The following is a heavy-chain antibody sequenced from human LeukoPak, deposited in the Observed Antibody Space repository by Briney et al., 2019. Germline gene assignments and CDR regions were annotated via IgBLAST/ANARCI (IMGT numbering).Heavy chain of an antibody. CDR3: ARLRPVAGYDAFDI. CDR2: IYNSRST. D-gene: IGHD6-19*01. Sequence: SETLSLTCTVSGGSISDYYWTWIRQPPGKGLEWIGFIYNSRSTNYNPSLMSRVTISVDTSKKQFSLKVDSVTAADTAVYYCARLRPVAGYDAFDIWGHGTMVTVSS. J-gene: IGHJ3*02. V-gene: IGHV4-59*08. CDR1: GGSISDYY.